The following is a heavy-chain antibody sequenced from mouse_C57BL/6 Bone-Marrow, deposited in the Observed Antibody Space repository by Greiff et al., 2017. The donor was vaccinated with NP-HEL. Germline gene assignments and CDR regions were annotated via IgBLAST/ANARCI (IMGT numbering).Heavy chain of an antibody. D-gene: IGHD1-1*01. CDR2: INPYNGGT. V-gene: IGHV1-19*01. J-gene: IGHJ1*03. CDR1: GYTFTDYY. CDR3: ARRSYYYGSSEYFDV. Sequence: EVQLQQSGPVLVKPGASVKMSCKASGYTFTDYYMNWVKQSHGKSLEWIGVINPYNGGTSYNQKFKGKATLTVDKSSSTAYMELNSLTSEDSAVYYCARRSYYYGSSEYFDVWGTGTTVTVSS.